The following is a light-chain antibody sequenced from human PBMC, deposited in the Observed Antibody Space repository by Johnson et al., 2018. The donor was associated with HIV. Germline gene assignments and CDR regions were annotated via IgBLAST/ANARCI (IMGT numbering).Light chain of an antibody. Sequence: QSLLTQPPSASGTPGQQVTISCSGSSSNIESHTVNWYQQLPGTAPKLLIYKIDQRPSGVPDRFSGSKSGTSASLAISGLQAEDQADYYCAAWDDNLTGSYVFGTGTTVSVL. CDR3: AAWDDNLTGSYV. J-gene: IGLJ1*01. CDR2: KID. V-gene: IGLV1-44*01. CDR1: SSNIESHT.